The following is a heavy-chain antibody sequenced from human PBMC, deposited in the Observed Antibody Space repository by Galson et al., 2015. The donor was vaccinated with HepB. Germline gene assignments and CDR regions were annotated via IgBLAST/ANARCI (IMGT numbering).Heavy chain of an antibody. V-gene: IGHV5-51*03. Sequence: QSGAEVKKPGESLKISCKGSGYSFTSYWIGWVRQMPGKGLEWMGIIYPGDSDTRYSPSFQGQVTISADKSISTAYLQWSSLKASDTAMYYCARGGHSSSWYFNWFDPWGQGTLVTVSS. CDR2: IYPGDSDT. D-gene: IGHD6-13*01. J-gene: IGHJ5*02. CDR1: GYSFTSYW. CDR3: ARGGHSSSWYFNWFDP.